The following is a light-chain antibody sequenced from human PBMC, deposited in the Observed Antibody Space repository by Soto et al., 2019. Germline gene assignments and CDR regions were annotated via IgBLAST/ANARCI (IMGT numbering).Light chain of an antibody. CDR3: QQYSSLPHT. CDR1: QSVTNRY. Sequence: ESVLTQSPGTLSLSPGERATLSCRASQSVTNRYFAWYQQRPGQAPRLLIYGISNRATDIPDRFSGSGSGTDFTLTISRLEPEDFVVYYCQQYSSLPHTFGQGTKVDIK. V-gene: IGKV3-20*01. CDR2: GIS. J-gene: IGKJ2*01.